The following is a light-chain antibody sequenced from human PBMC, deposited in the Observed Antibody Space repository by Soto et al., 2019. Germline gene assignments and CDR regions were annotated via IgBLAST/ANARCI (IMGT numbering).Light chain of an antibody. CDR2: EVN. CDR3: SSYRGGSALGV. Sequence: QSVLTQPASVSGSPGQSITISCTGTSSDVGGYNYVSWYQQHPGKAPKLVIFEVNNRPSGISNRFSGSKSGNTASLTISGLHAEDEADYYCSSYRGGSALGVFGTGTKLTVL. J-gene: IGLJ1*01. CDR1: SSDVGGYNY. V-gene: IGLV2-14*01.